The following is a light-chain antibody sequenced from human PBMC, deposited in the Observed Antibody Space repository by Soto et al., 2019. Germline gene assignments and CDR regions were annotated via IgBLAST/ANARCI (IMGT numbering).Light chain of an antibody. CDR1: TSNIGSHT. V-gene: IGLV1-44*01. Sequence: QSVLTQPPSASGTPGQTVTISCSGSTSNIGSHTVNWYQQLPGTAPKLLIYSNSQRPSGVPDRFSGSQSGTSASLAIRGLKSEDEAHYYCAAWDDSLSVIFGGGTKLTVL. CDR3: AAWDDSLSVI. CDR2: SNS. J-gene: IGLJ2*01.